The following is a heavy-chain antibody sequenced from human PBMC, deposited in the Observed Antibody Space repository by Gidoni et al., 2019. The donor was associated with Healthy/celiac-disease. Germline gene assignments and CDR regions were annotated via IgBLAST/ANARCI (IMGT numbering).Heavy chain of an antibody. CDR3: ARDFGIAAAANYYYYYMDV. CDR1: GDSISSYS. CDR2: IYYSGST. D-gene: IGHD6-13*01. J-gene: IGHJ6*03. Sequence: QVQLQESGPGLVKPSETLSLPCPVSGDSISSYSWSWIRQPPGKGREWIGYIYYSGSTNSNPSLKSRATISVDTYKNQFSLKLSSVTAADTAVYSCARDFGIAAAANYYYYYMDVWGKVTTVTVSS. V-gene: IGHV4-59*01.